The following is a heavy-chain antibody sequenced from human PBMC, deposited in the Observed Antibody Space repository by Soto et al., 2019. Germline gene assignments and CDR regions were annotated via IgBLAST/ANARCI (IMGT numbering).Heavy chain of an antibody. D-gene: IGHD6-13*01. CDR1: GFTFSSYA. CDR2: VTGSGGST. J-gene: IGHJ3*02. Sequence: EVQLLESGGGLVQPGGSLRLSCAASGFTFSSYAMAWVRQAPGKGLQWVSAVTGSGGSTYYADSVKGRFTISRDNSKNKLYLQINSLRAEDTAVYYCAKAAAAGLDAFDIWGQGTMVTVSS. V-gene: IGHV3-23*01. CDR3: AKAAAAGLDAFDI.